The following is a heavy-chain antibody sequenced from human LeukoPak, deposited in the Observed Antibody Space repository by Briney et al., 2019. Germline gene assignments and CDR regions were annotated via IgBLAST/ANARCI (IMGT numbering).Heavy chain of an antibody. CDR1: GFTFSSYS. Sequence: GGSLRLSCAASGFTFSSYSMNWVRQAPGKGLEWVSSISSSSSYIYYAGSVKGRFTISRDNAKNSLYLQMNSLRAEDTAVYYCARDLTGTRGYWGQGTLVTVSS. D-gene: IGHD1-20*01. CDR2: ISSSSSYI. J-gene: IGHJ4*02. V-gene: IGHV3-21*01. CDR3: ARDLTGTRGY.